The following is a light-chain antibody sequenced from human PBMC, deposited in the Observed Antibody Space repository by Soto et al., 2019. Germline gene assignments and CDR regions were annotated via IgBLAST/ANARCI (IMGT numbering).Light chain of an antibody. CDR1: SSDVGGYNY. Sequence: QSALTQPASVSASPGQSITISCTGTSSDVGGYNYVSWYQQHPGKAPKLIIYEVTNRPSGVSIRFSGSKSGNTASLTISGLRTDDEADYYCSSYTASTAVVFGGGTKLTVL. CDR3: SSYTASTAVV. CDR2: EVT. J-gene: IGLJ2*01. V-gene: IGLV2-14*01.